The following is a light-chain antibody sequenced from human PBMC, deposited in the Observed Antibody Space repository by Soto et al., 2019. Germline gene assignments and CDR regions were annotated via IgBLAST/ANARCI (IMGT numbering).Light chain of an antibody. CDR1: SSNIGAEYD. V-gene: IGLV1-40*01. Sequence: QSVLTQPPSMSGAPGQRVTMSCTGSSSNIGAEYDVHWYQQHPGTAPKLLIFDNNNRPSGVPDRFSGSKSDTSASLAITGLQAEDEADYYCQSFDTSLSGFVVFGGGTKVTVL. CDR2: DNN. J-gene: IGLJ2*01. CDR3: QSFDTSLSGFVV.